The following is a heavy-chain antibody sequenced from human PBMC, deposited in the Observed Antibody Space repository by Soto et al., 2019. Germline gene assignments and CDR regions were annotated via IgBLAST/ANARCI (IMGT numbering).Heavy chain of an antibody. D-gene: IGHD3-22*01. CDR3: AREDESSGHAGTFHH. Sequence: QVQLVESGGGVVQPGRSLRLSCAASGFTFSDYVILWVRQAPGKGLEWVAAIAKDGGSKHYADSVKGRFTISRDNSKNTMYLEVNSLRAEDTAVYYCAREDESSGHAGTFHHWGQGTLVTVSS. CDR2: IAKDGGSK. V-gene: IGHV3-30-3*01. CDR1: GFTFSDYV. J-gene: IGHJ1*01.